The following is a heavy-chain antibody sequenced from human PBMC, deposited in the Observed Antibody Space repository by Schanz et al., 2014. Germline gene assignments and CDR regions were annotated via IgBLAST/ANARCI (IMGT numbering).Heavy chain of an antibody. D-gene: IGHD3-3*01. J-gene: IGHJ4*02. Sequence: EVQLVESGGGLVQPGGSLRLSCAASRFTFSDYWMSWVRQAPGKGLEWVANIKQDGIEKYYVDSVKGRFTISRDNAKNSLYLQMNSLTADDTAVYYCARDKGGYYPFDYWGRGTLVTVSS. CDR3: ARDKGGYYPFDY. CDR2: IKQDGIEK. V-gene: IGHV3-7*01. CDR1: RFTFSDYW.